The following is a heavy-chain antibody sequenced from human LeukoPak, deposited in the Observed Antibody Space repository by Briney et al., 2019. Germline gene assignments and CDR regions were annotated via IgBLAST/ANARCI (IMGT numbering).Heavy chain of an antibody. CDR2: IYYSGST. CDR1: GGSISSSSYY. J-gene: IGHJ3*02. V-gene: IGHV4-39*07. D-gene: IGHD3-22*01. Sequence: SETLSLTCTVSGGSISSSSYYWGWIRQPPGKGLEWIGSIYYSGSTYYNPSLKSRVTISVDTSKNQFSLKLSSVTAADTAVYYCARGYYDSTGSVLDIWGQGTMVTVSS. CDR3: ARGYYDSTGSVLDI.